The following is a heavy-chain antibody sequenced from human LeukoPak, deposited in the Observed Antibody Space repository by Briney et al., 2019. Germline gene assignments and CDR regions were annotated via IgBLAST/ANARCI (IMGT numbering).Heavy chain of an antibody. Sequence: GGSLRLSCAASGFTFSSYAMSWVRQAPGKGLEYVSAISSNGGSTYYANSVKGRFAISRDNSKNTLYLQMGSLRAEDMAVYYCARNHYYDSSGSDFDYWGQGTLVTVSS. CDR2: ISSNGGST. CDR3: ARNHYYDSSGSDFDY. J-gene: IGHJ4*02. V-gene: IGHV3-64*01. D-gene: IGHD3-22*01. CDR1: GFTFSSYA.